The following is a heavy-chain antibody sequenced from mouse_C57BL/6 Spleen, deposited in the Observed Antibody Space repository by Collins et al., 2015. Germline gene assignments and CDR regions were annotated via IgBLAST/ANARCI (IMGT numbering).Heavy chain of an antibody. CDR2: INPNNGGT. J-gene: IGHJ2*01. V-gene: IGHV1-26*01. Sequence: EWIGDINPNNGGTSYNQKFKGKATLTVDKSSSTAYMELRSLTSEDSAVYYCARLAFDYWGQGTTLTVSS. CDR3: ARLAFDY.